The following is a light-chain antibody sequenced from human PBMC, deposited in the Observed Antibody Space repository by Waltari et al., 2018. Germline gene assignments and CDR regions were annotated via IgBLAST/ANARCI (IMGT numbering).Light chain of an antibody. CDR1: SLRSYY. CDR2: DKN. CDR3: HSRDASGVAGS. V-gene: IGLV3-19*01. J-gene: IGLJ2*01. Sequence: SSELTQDPAVSVAMGQPVRITCQGASLRSYYASWYQQRPGQAPIIVIYDKNNRPSGVPDRFSGSSSHNTGSLTITGAQAEDEASYYCHSRDASGVAGSFGGGTKLTVL.